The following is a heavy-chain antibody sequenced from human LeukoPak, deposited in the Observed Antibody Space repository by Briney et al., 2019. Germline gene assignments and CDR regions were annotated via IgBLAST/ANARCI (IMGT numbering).Heavy chain of an antibody. J-gene: IGHJ3*02. CDR3: ARESGEAFDI. Sequence: GGSLRLSCAASGFTFSSYSMNWVRQAPGKGLEWVSPIGPTSSSIYYADSVRGRFTISRDNAKNSLYLQMNSLRAEDTAVYYCARESGEAFDIWGQGTMVTVSS. CDR2: IGPTSSSI. D-gene: IGHD3-10*01. CDR1: GFTFSSYS. V-gene: IGHV3-21*01.